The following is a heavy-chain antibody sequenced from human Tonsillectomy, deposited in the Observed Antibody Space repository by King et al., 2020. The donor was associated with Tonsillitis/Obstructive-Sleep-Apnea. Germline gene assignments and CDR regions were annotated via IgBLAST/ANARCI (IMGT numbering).Heavy chain of an antibody. D-gene: IGHD3-10*01. J-gene: IGHJ4*02. V-gene: IGHV3-23*04. Sequence: EVQLVESGGGLVQPGGSLILSCAASGFTFSSYAMSWVRQAPGKGLEWLSAISGTSGSTYYADSVKGRFTISRDNSKNTLYLQMNSLRAEDTAVYFCAKDPTITMVRGLTPYFDYWGQGTLVTVSS. CDR1: GFTFSSYA. CDR3: AKDPTITMVRGLTPYFDY. CDR2: ISGTSGST.